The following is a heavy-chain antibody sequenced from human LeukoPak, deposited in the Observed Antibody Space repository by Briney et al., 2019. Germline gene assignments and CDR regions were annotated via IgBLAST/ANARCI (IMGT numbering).Heavy chain of an antibody. CDR3: ARDGTNTGAFDY. Sequence: GGSLRLSCAASGFTFSSYAMHWVRQAPGKGLEWVAVISYDESNKYYADSVKGRSTISRDNSKNTLYLQMNSLRAEDTAVYYCARDGTNTGAFDYWGQGTLVTVSS. CDR2: ISYDESNK. J-gene: IGHJ4*02. CDR1: GFTFSSYA. V-gene: IGHV3-30*04. D-gene: IGHD1-14*01.